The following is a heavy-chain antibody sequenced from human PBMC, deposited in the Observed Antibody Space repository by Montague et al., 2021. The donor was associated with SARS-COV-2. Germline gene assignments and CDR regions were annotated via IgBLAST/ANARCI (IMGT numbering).Heavy chain of an antibody. CDR1: GGSVSSGGYY. CDR2: IYYSGST. V-gene: IGHV4-61*08. Sequence: SETLSLTCTVSGGSVSSGGYYWSWIRQPQGKGLEWIGYIYYSGSTNYNPSLKSRVTISLDTSKNQFSLKLTSVTAADTAVYYCARVSLAAAATRSDYWGQGTLVTVSS. CDR3: ARVSLAAAATRSDY. D-gene: IGHD6-13*01. J-gene: IGHJ4*02.